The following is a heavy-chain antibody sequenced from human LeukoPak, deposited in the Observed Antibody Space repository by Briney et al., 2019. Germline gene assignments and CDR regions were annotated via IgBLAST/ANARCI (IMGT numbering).Heavy chain of an antibody. V-gene: IGHV4-59*01. J-gene: IGHJ6*02. CDR1: GGSFGGYY. D-gene: IGHD1-26*01. CDR3: ARVTRSGSYYYYYGMDV. CDR2: IYYSGST. Sequence: SETLSLTCAVYGGSFGGYYWSWIRQPPGKGLEWIGYIYYSGSTNYNPSLKSRVTISVDTSKNQFSLKLSSVTAADTAVYYCARVTRSGSYYYYYGMDVWGQGTTVTVSS.